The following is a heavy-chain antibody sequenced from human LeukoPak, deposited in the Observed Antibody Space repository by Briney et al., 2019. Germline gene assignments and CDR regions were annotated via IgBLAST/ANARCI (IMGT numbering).Heavy chain of an antibody. D-gene: IGHD6-19*01. CDR2: IIPIFGTA. V-gene: IGHV1-69*05. CDR1: GGTFSSYA. CDR3: ARDRRIAVAGIKADAFDI. J-gene: IGHJ3*02. Sequence: SVKVSCKASGGTFSSYAISWVRQAPGQGLEWMGRIIPIFGTANYAQKFQGRVTITTDESTSTAYMVLSSLRSEDTAVYYCARDRRIAVAGIKADAFDIWGQGTMVTVSS.